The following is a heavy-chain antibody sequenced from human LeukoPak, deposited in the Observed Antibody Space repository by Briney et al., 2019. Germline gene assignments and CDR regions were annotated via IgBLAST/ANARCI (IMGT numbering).Heavy chain of an antibody. CDR1: GGSISSGGYS. V-gene: IGHV4-30-2*01. CDR2: IYHSGST. Sequence: PSETLSLTCAVSGGSISSGGYSWSWIRQPPGKGLEWIGYIYHSGSTYYNPSLKSRVTISVDRSKNQFSLKLSSVTAADTAVYYCARGSTGYYDSSGYYSLDYWGQGTLVTVSS. D-gene: IGHD3-22*01. CDR3: ARGSTGYYDSSGYYSLDY. J-gene: IGHJ4*02.